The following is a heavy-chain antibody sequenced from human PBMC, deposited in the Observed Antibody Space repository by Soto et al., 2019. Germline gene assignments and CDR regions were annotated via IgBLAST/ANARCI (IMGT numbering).Heavy chain of an antibody. CDR2: ISYDGSNK. J-gene: IGHJ6*02. Sequence: QVQLVESGGGVVQPGRSLRLSCAASGFTFSSYAMHWVRRAPGKGLEWVAVISYDGSNKYYADSVKGRFTISRDNSKNTLYLQMNSLRAEDTAGYYCARVYGGDYYGMDVWGQGTTVTVSS. D-gene: IGHD3-16*01. CDR1: GFTFSSYA. CDR3: ARVYGGDYYGMDV. V-gene: IGHV3-30-3*01.